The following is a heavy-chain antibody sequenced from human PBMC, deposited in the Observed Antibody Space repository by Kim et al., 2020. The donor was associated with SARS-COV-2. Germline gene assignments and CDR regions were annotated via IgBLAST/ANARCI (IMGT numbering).Heavy chain of an antibody. J-gene: IGHJ3*02. V-gene: IGHV3-30*18. CDR2: ISYDGSNK. CDR3: AKSGNYDFWSWYAFDI. Sequence: GGSLRLSCAASGFTFSSYGMHWVRQAPGKGLEWVAVISYDGSNKYYADSVKGRFTISRDNSKNTLYLQMNSLRAEDTAVYYCAKSGNYDFWSWYAFDIWG. CDR1: GFTFSSYG. D-gene: IGHD3-3*01.